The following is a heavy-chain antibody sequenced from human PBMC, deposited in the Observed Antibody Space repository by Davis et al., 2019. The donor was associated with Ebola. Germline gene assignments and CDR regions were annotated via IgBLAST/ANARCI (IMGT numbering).Heavy chain of an antibody. J-gene: IGHJ4*02. Sequence: MPSETLSLTCTVSGGSIRSSSYYWGWIRQPPGKGLEWIGSIYYSGSTYYNPSLKSRVTISVDTSKNQFSLKLSSVTAADTAVYYCAGSIVGPTTNFDYWGQGTLVTVSS. CDR3: AGSIVGPTTNFDY. V-gene: IGHV4-39*01. CDR1: GGSIRSSSYY. CDR2: IYYSGST. D-gene: IGHD1-26*01.